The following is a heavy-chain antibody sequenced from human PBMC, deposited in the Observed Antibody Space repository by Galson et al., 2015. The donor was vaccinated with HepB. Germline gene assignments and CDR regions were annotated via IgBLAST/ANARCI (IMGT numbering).Heavy chain of an antibody. CDR1: GFTFSGSA. Sequence: SLRLSCAASGFTFSGSAMHWVRQVSGKGLEWVGRIRSKANSYATAYAASVKGRFTISRDDSKNTAYLQMNSLKTEDTAVYYCTRHMVGDDDYFDYWGQGTLVTVSS. CDR3: TRHMVGDDDYFDY. CDR2: IRSKANSYAT. J-gene: IGHJ4*02. V-gene: IGHV3-73*01. D-gene: IGHD1-26*01.